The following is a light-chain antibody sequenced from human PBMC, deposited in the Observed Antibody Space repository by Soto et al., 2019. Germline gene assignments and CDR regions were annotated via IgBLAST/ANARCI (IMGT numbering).Light chain of an antibody. CDR3: HQYYKWPLT. J-gene: IGKJ4*01. CDR1: QSAISH. CDR2: DAS. V-gene: IGKV3-15*01. Sequence: DIVLTQSPATLSASLGERVTLSCRASQSAISHLAWYQQKPGQTPRLLIYDASTRATDIPARFSGSGSGTDFTLTISSLLSEDFAVYYCHQYYKWPLTFGGGTKVDIK.